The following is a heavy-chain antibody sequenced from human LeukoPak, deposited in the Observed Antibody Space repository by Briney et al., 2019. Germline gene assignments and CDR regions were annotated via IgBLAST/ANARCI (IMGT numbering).Heavy chain of an antibody. D-gene: IGHD5-18*01. CDR1: GDSISSYC. Sequence: PSETLSLTCTVSGDSISSYCWGWIRQPPGKGLEWIGSIYYSGSTYYNPSLKSRVTISVDTSKNQFSLNLSSVTAADTAVYSCARQDTAMDPYDYWGQGTLVTVSS. CDR2: IYYSGST. V-gene: IGHV4-39*01. CDR3: ARQDTAMDPYDY. J-gene: IGHJ4*02.